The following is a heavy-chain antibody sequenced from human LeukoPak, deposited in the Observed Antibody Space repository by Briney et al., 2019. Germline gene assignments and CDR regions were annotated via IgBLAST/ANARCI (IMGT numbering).Heavy chain of an antibody. CDR1: GVTFSDYA. Sequence: GGSLRLSCVASGVTFSDYAMNWVRQAPGKGLEWVSAITASGYSTYYADSVKGRFTISRDNSRNTLYLQMNSLRADDTAVYYCAKEPGSDFWSGSYPFDYWGQGTLVTVSS. J-gene: IGHJ4*02. D-gene: IGHD3-3*01. CDR2: ITASGYST. V-gene: IGHV3-23*01. CDR3: AKEPGSDFWSGSYPFDY.